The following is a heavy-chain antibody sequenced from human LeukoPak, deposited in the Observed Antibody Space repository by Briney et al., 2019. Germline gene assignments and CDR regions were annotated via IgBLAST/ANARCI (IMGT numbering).Heavy chain of an antibody. CDR1: GFTCSIYE. CDR2: ISSSGSTI. D-gene: IGHD6-13*01. CDR3: ARYGYSSNWYN. Sequence: SGGSLRRSCAASGFTCSIYEMNWVRQRPGKGLEWVSYISSSGSTIYYVDYVKGRFTISRDNAKNALYLQRNSLRVEDTAVYYCARYGYSSNWYNWGQGTLVTVSS. V-gene: IGHV3-48*03. J-gene: IGHJ4*02.